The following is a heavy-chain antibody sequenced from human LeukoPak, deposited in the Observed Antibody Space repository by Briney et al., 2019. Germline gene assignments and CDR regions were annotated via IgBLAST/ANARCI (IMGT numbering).Heavy chain of an antibody. CDR1: GYTFMNYG. CDR3: GRGRIPRQLWLAGRNYYYGMDL. D-gene: IGHD5-18*01. V-gene: IGHV1-18*01. Sequence: ASVKVSCKASGYTFMNYGINWVRQAPGQGLEWMGWLNPYNDDTNYAQKIQGRVTMTTGTSRSTAYMELRSLRSDDTAVYYCGRGRIPRQLWLAGRNYYYGMDLWGQGTTVTVSS. CDR2: LNPYNDDT. J-gene: IGHJ6*02.